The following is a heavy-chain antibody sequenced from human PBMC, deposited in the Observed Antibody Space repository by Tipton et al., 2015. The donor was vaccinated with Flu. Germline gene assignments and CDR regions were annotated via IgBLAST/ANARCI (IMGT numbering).Heavy chain of an antibody. D-gene: IGHD3-16*01. V-gene: IGHV3-11*01. Sequence: SLRLSCTASGFALSDYYMSWIRQAPGKGLEWISYISTTGSSIYYADSVKGRFTISRDNAKNSLFVQMNSLRAEDTAVYYCARDVDLRPFYYGMGVWGQGTTSTVSS. CDR3: ARDVDLRPFYYGMGV. CDR2: ISTTGSSI. CDR1: GFALSDYY. J-gene: IGHJ6*02.